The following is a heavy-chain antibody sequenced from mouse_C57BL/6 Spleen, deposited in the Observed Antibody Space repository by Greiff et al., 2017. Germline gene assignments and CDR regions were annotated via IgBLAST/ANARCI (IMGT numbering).Heavy chain of an antibody. CDR3: ASLYDSYYAKGG. Sequence: EVMLVESGGGLVKPGGSLKLSCAASGFTFSSYAMSWVRQTPEKRLEWVATISDGGSYTYYPDNVKGRFTISRDNAKNNLYLQLSHLTSEDTAMYYCASLYDSYYAKGGRGQGTSVTVAS. V-gene: IGHV5-4*03. D-gene: IGHD2-3*01. CDR2: ISDGGSYT. J-gene: IGHJ4*01. CDR1: GFTFSSYA.